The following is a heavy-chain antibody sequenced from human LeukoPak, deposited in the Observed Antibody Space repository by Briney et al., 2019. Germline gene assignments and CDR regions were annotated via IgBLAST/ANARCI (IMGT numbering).Heavy chain of an antibody. CDR1: GFTVSSNY. CDR2: IYSGGST. V-gene: IGHV3-66*01. Sequence: GGSLSLSCAASGFTVSSNYMSWVRQAPGKGLEWVSVIYSGGSTYYADSVKGRFTISRDSSKNTLYLQMNFLRAEDTAVYYCARDDPPVDYWGQGTLVTVSS. CDR3: ARDDPPVDY. J-gene: IGHJ4*02.